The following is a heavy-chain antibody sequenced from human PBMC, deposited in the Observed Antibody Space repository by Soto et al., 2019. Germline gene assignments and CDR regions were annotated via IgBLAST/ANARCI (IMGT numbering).Heavy chain of an antibody. Sequence: ASVKVSCKASGGTFSSYTISWVRQAPGQGLEWMGRIIPILGIANYAQKFQGRVTITADKSTSTAYMELSSLRSEDTAVYYCAREEGLSVTAFDYWGQGTLVTVSS. J-gene: IGHJ4*02. V-gene: IGHV1-69*04. CDR1: GGTFSSYT. CDR3: AREEGLSVTAFDY. CDR2: IIPILGIA. D-gene: IGHD3-16*02.